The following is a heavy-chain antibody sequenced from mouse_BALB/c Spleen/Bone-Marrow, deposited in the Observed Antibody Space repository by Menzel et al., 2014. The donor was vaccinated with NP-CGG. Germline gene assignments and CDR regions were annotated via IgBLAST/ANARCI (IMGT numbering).Heavy chain of an antibody. CDR1: GYSFTNYY. J-gene: IGHJ2*01. V-gene: IGHV1-63*02. D-gene: IGHD2-5*01. CDR3: ARDNNYKDVFDY. CDR2: IYPGGGYT. Sequence: QVQLQQSGTELVRPGTSVIISCKASGYSFTNYYLGWVKQRPGHGLEWIGDIYPGGGYTDYSERFKGKATLTADTSSSTAYMRLSSLTSEESSVYLCARDNNYKDVFDYWGQGTTLTVPS.